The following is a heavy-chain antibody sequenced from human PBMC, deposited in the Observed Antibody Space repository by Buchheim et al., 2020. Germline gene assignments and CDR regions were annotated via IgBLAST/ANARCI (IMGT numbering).Heavy chain of an antibody. J-gene: IGHJ4*02. CDR2: ISYDGSNK. V-gene: IGHV3-30*18. D-gene: IGHD5-12*01. CDR1: GFTFSSYG. Sequence: QVQLVESGGGVVQPGRSLRLSCAASGFTFSSYGMHWVRQAPGKGLEWVAVISYDGSNKYYADSVKGRFTISRDNSKNTLYLQMNSLRAEDTAVYYCAKRYSGYEGLGFDYWGQGTL. CDR3: AKRYSGYEGLGFDY.